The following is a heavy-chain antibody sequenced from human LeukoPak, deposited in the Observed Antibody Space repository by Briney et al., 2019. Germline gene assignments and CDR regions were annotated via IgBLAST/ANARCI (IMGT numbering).Heavy chain of an antibody. CDR2: IYTSGST. J-gene: IGHJ5*02. D-gene: IGHD3-10*01. CDR3: ARDGITMVRGVIRGFDP. V-gene: IGHV4-61*02. Sequence: SQTLSLTCTVSGGSISSGSYYWSWIRQPAGKGLEWIGRIYTSGSTNYNPSLKSRVTISVDTSKNQFSLKLSSVTAADTAVYYCARDGITMVRGVIRGFDPWGQGTLVTVSS. CDR1: GGSISSGSYY.